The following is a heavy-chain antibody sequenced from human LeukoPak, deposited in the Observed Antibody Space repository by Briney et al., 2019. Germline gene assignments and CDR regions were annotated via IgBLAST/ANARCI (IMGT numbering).Heavy chain of an antibody. CDR2: IYYSGST. Sequence: PSETLSLTCTVSGGSISSSSYYWSWIRQPPGKGLEWIGSIYYSGSTYYNPSLKSRVTISVDTSKNQFSLKLSSVTAADTAVYYCARGLTITMIVVVLAYFDYWGQGTLVTVSS. J-gene: IGHJ4*02. D-gene: IGHD3-22*01. CDR3: ARGLTITMIVVVLAYFDY. CDR1: GGSISSSSYY. V-gene: IGHV4-39*07.